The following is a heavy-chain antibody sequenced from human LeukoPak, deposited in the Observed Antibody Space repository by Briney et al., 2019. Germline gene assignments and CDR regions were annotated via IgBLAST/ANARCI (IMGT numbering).Heavy chain of an antibody. CDR3: ARDGYSGYGPNIYLDY. CDR2: IYYSGTT. J-gene: IGHJ4*02. D-gene: IGHD5-12*01. V-gene: IGHV4-59*01. Sequence: SETLSLTCTVSGASIGSYYWNWIRQPPGKGLQWIGYIYYSGTTNYNPSLKSRVAISIDTSKNQFSLELSSVTAADTAVYYCARDGYSGYGPNIYLDYWGQGTLVTVSS. CDR1: GASIGSYY.